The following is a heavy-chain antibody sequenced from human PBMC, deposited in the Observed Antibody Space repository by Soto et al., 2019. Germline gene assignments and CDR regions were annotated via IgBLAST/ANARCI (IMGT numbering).Heavy chain of an antibody. Sequence: GGPLRLPYAAAGVTFSTFGGRWVRQAPGKGLVWVSRINYDGSNINYADSVKGRFTISRDNAENTVYLQMNSLRVEDTAVYYCARNDRYCSGGTCYDLFAIWGQGTLVPVSS. CDR3: ARNDRYCSGGTCYDLFAI. D-gene: IGHD2-15*01. V-gene: IGHV3-74*01. CDR1: GVTFSTFG. CDR2: INYDGSNI. J-gene: IGHJ4*02.